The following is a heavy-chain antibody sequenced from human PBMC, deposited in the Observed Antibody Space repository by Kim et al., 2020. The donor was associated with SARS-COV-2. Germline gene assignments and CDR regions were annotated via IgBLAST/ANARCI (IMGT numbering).Heavy chain of an antibody. J-gene: IGHJ4*02. CDR1: GYTFTGYY. V-gene: IGHV1-2*02. Sequence: ASVKVSCKASGYTFTGYYMHWVRQAPGQGLEWMGWINPNSGGTNYAQKFQGRVTMTRDTSISTAYMELSRLRSDDTAVYYCARVPRAVWQRTYDYWGQGTLVTVSS. D-gene: IGHD3-16*01. CDR3: ARVPRAVWQRTYDY. CDR2: INPNSGGT.